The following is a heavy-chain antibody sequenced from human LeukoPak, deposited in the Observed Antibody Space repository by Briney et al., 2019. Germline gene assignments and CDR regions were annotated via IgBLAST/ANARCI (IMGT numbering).Heavy chain of an antibody. CDR2: MNPNSSNT. D-gene: IGHD2-15*01. Sequence: ASVTVSCKASGYTFTSYDINWVRQAPGQGLEWMGWMNPNSSNTGYAQKFQGRVTMTRNTSISTAYMELSSLRSEDTAVYYCARPDCSGGSCQGSYYYYYGMDVWGQGTTVTVSS. J-gene: IGHJ6*02. V-gene: IGHV1-8*01. CDR3: ARPDCSGGSCQGSYYYYYGMDV. CDR1: GYTFTSYD.